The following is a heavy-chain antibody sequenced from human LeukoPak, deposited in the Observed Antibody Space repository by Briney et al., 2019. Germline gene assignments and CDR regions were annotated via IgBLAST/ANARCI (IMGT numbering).Heavy chain of an antibody. CDR2: ISYDGSNK. CDR3: ARDPRLLWFGELLDY. CDR1: GFTFSSYA. Sequence: PGGSLRLSCAASGFTFSSYAMHWVRQAPGKGLEWVAVISYDGSNKYYADSVKGRFTISRDNSKNTLYLQMNSLRAEDTAVHYCARDPRLLWFGELLDYWGQGTLVTVSS. V-gene: IGHV3-30*04. D-gene: IGHD3-10*01. J-gene: IGHJ4*02.